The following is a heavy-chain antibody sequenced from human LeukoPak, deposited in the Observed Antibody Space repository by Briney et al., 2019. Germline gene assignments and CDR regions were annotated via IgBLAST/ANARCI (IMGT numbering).Heavy chain of an antibody. CDR3: AIVEVAAAATKPDY. D-gene: IGHD6-13*01. CDR2: INSDGSST. Sequence: GGSLRLSCAASGFTFRSYWMHWVRQAPGEGLVWVSRINSDGSSTSYADSVKGRFTISRDNAKNTLYLQMNSLRAEDTAVYYCAIVEVAAAATKPDYWGQGTLVTVSS. CDR1: GFTFRSYW. V-gene: IGHV3-74*01. J-gene: IGHJ4*02.